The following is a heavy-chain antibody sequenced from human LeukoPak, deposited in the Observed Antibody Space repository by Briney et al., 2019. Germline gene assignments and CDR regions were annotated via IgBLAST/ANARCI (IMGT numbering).Heavy chain of an antibody. CDR3: VKSGGYATAIRYFDL. CDR1: GFSFGGYA. V-gene: IGHV3-9*01. J-gene: IGHJ2*01. Sequence: PGRSLRLSCAASGFSFGGYALHWVRQAPGKGLGWVASISWNSGDIVHADSVKGRFTISRDNAKNSLYLQMDSLRTEDTALYYCVKSGGYATAIRYFDLWGRGTLVTVSS. D-gene: IGHD2-21*02. CDR2: ISWNSGDI.